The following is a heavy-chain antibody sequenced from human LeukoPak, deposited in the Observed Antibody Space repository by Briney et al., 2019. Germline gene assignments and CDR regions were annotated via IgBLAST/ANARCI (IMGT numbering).Heavy chain of an antibody. V-gene: IGHV3-23*01. J-gene: IGHJ4*02. CDR2: ISGSGGST. CDR3: AKDVDTAMFTFDY. D-gene: IGHD5-18*01. Sequence: GGSLRLSCAASGFTFSSYGMHWVRQAPGKGLEWVSAISGSGGSTYYADSVKGRFTISRDNSKNTLYLQMNSLRAEDTAVYYCAKDVDTAMFTFDYWGQGTLVTVSS. CDR1: GFTFSSYG.